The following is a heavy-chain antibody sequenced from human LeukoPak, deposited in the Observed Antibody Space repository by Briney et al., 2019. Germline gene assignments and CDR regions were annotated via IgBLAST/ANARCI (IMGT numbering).Heavy chain of an antibody. V-gene: IGHV3-15*01. D-gene: IGHD6-6*01. Sequence: GGSLRLSCAASGFTFSSYAMGWVRQAPGKGLEWVGRIKSKTDGGTTDYAAPVKGRFTISRDDSKNTLYLQMNSLKTEDTAVYYCTILGAYSSSSGDYYYMDVWGKGTTVTVSS. CDR1: GFTFSSYA. J-gene: IGHJ6*03. CDR2: IKSKTDGGTT. CDR3: TILGAYSSSSGDYYYMDV.